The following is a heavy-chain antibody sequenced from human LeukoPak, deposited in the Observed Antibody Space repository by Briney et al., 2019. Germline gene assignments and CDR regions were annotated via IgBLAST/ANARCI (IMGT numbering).Heavy chain of an antibody. CDR2: IGTSGNTI. V-gene: IGHV3-48*01. CDR3: ARDQWLDY. D-gene: IGHD6-19*01. CDR1: GFTFSGYI. Sequence: GGSLRLSCAASGFTFSGYIMNCVRQAPGKGLEWVSFIGTSGNTIYYADSVKGRFTVSRDNAKNSLYLQMNSLRAEDTAVYYCARDQWLDYWGRGTLVTVSS. J-gene: IGHJ4*02.